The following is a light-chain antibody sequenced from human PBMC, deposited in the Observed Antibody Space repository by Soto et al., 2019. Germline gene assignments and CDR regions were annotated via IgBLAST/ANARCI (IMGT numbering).Light chain of an antibody. CDR3: QVYGSSSKT. V-gene: IGKV3-20*01. CDR2: DAY. CDR1: QSVGHMF. J-gene: IGKJ1*01. Sequence: EIVLTQSPDTLSLSPGDRATLSCRASQSVGHMFLAWFQQKPGQAPRLLIFDAYRRATGIPDRFSGSGSGTNFALTISRLEPEDFAVYFCQVYGSSSKTFGQGTRVEIK.